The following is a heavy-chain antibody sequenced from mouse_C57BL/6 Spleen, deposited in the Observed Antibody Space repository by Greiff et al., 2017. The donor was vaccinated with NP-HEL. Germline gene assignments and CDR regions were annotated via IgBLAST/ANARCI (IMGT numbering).Heavy chain of an antibody. Sequence: VQLKQSGAELVRPGASVKLSCTASGFNIKDDYMHWVKQRPEQGLEWIGWIDPENGDTEYASKFQGKATITADTSSNTAYLQLSSLTSEDTAVYYCTRWGYGSNYCDYWGKGTTLTVSS. J-gene: IGHJ2*01. D-gene: IGHD1-1*01. CDR3: TRWGYGSNYCDY. CDR1: GFNIKDDY. CDR2: IDPENGDT. V-gene: IGHV14-4*01.